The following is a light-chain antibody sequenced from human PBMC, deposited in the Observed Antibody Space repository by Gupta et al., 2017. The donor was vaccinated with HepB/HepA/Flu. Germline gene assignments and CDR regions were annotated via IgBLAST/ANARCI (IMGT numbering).Light chain of an antibody. Sequence: DIQMTQSPSTLSASVGDRVTITCRASQSVSDWLAWFQQKPGTAPKVLISKASNLKYGVPSRFSGSGSGTEYTLTISSLQPDDSATYYCQHYYGTSWTFGQGTKVEIK. J-gene: IGKJ1*01. CDR1: QSVSDW. CDR3: QHYYGTSWT. CDR2: KAS. V-gene: IGKV1-5*03.